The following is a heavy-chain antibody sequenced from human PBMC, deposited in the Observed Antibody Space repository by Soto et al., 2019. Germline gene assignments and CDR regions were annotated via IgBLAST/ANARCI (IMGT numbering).Heavy chain of an antibody. V-gene: IGHV3-33*01. CDR1: GFIFSNYG. J-gene: IGHJ2*01. Sequence: PGGSLRLSCAASGFIFSNYGMHWVRQAPGKGMEWVAVIWYDGSHESYADSVKGRFTISRDNSKNTLFLQMNSLRAEDTAVSYCARDRYSYDSRAYQGVDWYFDLWGRGTLVTVSS. CDR2: IWYDGSHE. D-gene: IGHD3-22*01. CDR3: ARDRYSYDSRAYQGVDWYFDL.